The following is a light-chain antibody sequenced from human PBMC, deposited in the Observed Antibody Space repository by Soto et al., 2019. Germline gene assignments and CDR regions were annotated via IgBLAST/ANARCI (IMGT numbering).Light chain of an antibody. J-gene: IGLJ1*01. CDR3: SSYTGSNTYV. Sequence: QSALTQPASVSGSPGQSITISCTGTTSDVGDFYYVSWFQQHPGKAPKLLIYEVYNRPSEVSTRFSGSKSGYIASLTISGLQAEDEADYYCSSYTGSNTYVFGTGTKLTVL. CDR1: TSDVGDFYY. V-gene: IGLV2-14*03. CDR2: EVY.